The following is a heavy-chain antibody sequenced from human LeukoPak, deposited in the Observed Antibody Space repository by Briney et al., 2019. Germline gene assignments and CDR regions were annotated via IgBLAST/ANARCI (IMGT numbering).Heavy chain of an antibody. CDR3: ARGPYDFWSGYEFYFDH. CDR1: GFTFSNYA. J-gene: IGHJ4*02. D-gene: IGHD3-3*01. CDR2: ISGSGDDT. V-gene: IGHV3-23*01. Sequence: PGGSLRLSCAASGFTFSNYAMSWVRQAPGKGLEWVSAISGSGDDTYYADSVKGRFTISRDNSKNTLYLQMNSLRAEDTAVYYCARGPYDFWSGYEFYFDHWGQGTLVTVSS.